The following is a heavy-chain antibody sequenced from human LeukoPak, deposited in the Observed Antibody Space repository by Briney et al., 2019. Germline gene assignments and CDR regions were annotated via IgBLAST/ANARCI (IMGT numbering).Heavy chain of an antibody. CDR3: AKGSFQGGFDF. Sequence: SQTLSLTCAISGNSVSSNYAAWHWLRQSPSRGLEWLGGAYYRSKWYIDYAASVQNRITINPDTSKNQLSLQLNSVTPDDTAVYYCAKGSFQGGFDFWGQGTLVTVPS. D-gene: IGHD2-15*01. CDR1: GNSVSSNYAA. CDR2: AYYRSKWYI. J-gene: IGHJ4*02. V-gene: IGHV6-1*01.